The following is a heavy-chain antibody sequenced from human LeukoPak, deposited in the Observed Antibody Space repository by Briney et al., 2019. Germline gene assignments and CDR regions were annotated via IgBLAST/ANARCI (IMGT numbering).Heavy chain of an antibody. CDR1: GFSFSSGE. Sequence: GGSLRLSCAASGFSFSSGELNWVRQAPGKGLEWLSYISTSGRTTYYADSVKGRFTISRDNAKNSLCLQMSSLRAEDTAVYYCARDRTMVRGLANYFYGMDVWGQGTTVIDSS. CDR3: ARDRTMVRGLANYFYGMDV. CDR2: ISTSGRTT. J-gene: IGHJ6*02. V-gene: IGHV3-48*03. D-gene: IGHD3-10*01.